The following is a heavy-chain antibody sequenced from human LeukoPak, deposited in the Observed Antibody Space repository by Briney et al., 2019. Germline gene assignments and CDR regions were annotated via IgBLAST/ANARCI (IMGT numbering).Heavy chain of an antibody. V-gene: IGHV4-34*01. CDR1: GGSFSGYY. Sequence: SETLSLTCAVYGGSFSGYYWSWIRQPPGKGLEWIGEINHSGSTNYNPSLKSRVTISVDTSKNQFSLNLNSVTAADTAVYYCARAYCVGDCTVLHIYFDNWGQGTLVTVSS. J-gene: IGHJ4*02. CDR2: INHSGST. D-gene: IGHD2-21*02. CDR3: ARAYCVGDCTVLHIYFDN.